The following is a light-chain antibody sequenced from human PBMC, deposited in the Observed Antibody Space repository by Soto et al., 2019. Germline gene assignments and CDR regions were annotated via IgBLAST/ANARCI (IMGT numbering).Light chain of an antibody. CDR1: LSVSSSY. CDR2: GAS. J-gene: IGKJ1*01. CDR3: QQYGSSPLWT. Sequence: EIVLTQSPGTLSLSPGERATLSCRASLSVSSSYLAWYQQKPGQAPRLLIYGASSRATGIPDRFSGSGSGTDFTLTISRLEPEDFAVYYCQQYGSSPLWTFGQGTRWISN. V-gene: IGKV3-20*01.